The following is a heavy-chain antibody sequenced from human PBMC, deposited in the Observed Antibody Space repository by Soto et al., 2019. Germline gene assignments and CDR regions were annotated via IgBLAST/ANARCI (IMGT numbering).Heavy chain of an antibody. D-gene: IGHD6-19*01. CDR3: ARDHAVAGTGWFDP. CDR2: INAGNGNT. V-gene: IGHV1-3*01. Sequence: ASVKVSCKASGYTFTSYAMHWVRQAPGQRLEWMGWINAGNGNTKYSQKFQGRVTMTTDTSTSTAYMGLRSLRSDDTAVYYCARDHAVAGTGWFDPWGQGTLVTVSS. J-gene: IGHJ5*02. CDR1: GYTFTSYA.